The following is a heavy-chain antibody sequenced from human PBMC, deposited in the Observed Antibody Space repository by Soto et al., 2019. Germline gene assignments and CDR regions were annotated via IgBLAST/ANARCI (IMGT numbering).Heavy chain of an antibody. CDR3: ARSIAAAGLYYYGMDV. D-gene: IGHD6-13*01. Sequence: QVQLVQSGAEVKKPGASVKVSCKASGYTFTGYYMHWVRQAPGQGLEWMGGIIPIFGTANYAQKFQGRVTITADESTSTAYMELSSLRSEDTAVYYCARSIAAAGLYYYGMDVWGQGTTVTVSS. CDR2: IIPIFGTA. J-gene: IGHJ6*02. V-gene: IGHV1-69*01. CDR1: GYTFTGYY.